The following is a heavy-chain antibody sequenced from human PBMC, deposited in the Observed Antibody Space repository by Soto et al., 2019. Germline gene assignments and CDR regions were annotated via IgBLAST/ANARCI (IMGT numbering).Heavy chain of an antibody. CDR3: ARLIPLDMTYYDFWSGPWGGFDP. V-gene: IGHV1-18*01. Sequence: ASVKVSCKASGYTFTSYGISWVRQAPGQGLEWMGWISAYNGNTNYAQKLQGRVTMTTDTSTSTAYMELRSLRSDDTAVYYCARLIPLDMTYYDFWSGPWGGFDPWGQGTLVTSPQ. J-gene: IGHJ5*02. CDR1: GYTFTSYG. CDR2: ISAYNGNT. D-gene: IGHD3-3*01.